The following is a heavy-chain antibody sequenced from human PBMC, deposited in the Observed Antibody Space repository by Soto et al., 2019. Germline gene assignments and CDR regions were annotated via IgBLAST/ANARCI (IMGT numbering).Heavy chain of an antibody. D-gene: IGHD6-13*01. CDR1: GFTFSSYS. CDR2: ISSSSSYI. CDR3: ARDPIAAAGTNSLDY. J-gene: IGHJ4*02. Sequence: PGGSLRLSCAASGFTFSSYSMNWVRQAPGKGLEWVSSISSSSSYIYYADSVKGRFTISRDNAKNSLYLQMNSLRAEDTAVYYCARDPIAAAGTNSLDYWGQGTLVTVSS. V-gene: IGHV3-21*01.